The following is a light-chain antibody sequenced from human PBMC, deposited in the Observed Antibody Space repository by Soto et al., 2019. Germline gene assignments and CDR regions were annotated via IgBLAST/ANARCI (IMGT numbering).Light chain of an antibody. CDR2: ATS. J-gene: IGKJ1*01. CDR3: QHYGRSPRGT. Sequence: EIVLTQSPGTLSLFRGGRATLSCRASQSISSSHLAWYQQKPGQAPRLLIYATSSRATGIPDRFSGSGSGTDFTLTISRLEPEDLAVYYCQHYGRSPRGTFGQGTKVDI. V-gene: IGKV3-20*01. CDR1: QSISSSH.